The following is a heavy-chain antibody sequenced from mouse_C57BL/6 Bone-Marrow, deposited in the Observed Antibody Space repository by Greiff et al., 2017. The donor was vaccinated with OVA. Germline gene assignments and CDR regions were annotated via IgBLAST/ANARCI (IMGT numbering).Heavy chain of an antibody. CDR1: GYTFTSYW. Sequence: QVQLQQPGAELVKPGASVKLSCKASGYTFTSYWMQWVKQRPGQGLEWIGEIDPSDSYTNYNQKFKGKATLTVDTSSSTAYMQLSSLTSEDSAGYYCAREGLLRLFDYWGQGTTLTVSS. CDR3: AREGLLRLFDY. J-gene: IGHJ2*01. D-gene: IGHD1-1*01. CDR2: IDPSDSYT. V-gene: IGHV1-50*01.